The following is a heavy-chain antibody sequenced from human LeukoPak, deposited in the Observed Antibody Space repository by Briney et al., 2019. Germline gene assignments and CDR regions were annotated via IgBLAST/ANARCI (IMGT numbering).Heavy chain of an antibody. D-gene: IGHD2-21*01. CDR2: IDHSGNT. Sequence: PSETLSLTCAVYIGSFSGYHWSWIRQPPRRGLGWIGEIDHSGNTKYNPSLKSRVTISVDKSKNQFSLKLRALSAADTAVYFCARQGSISAFDFWGRGTPVTVSS. V-gene: IGHV4-34*01. CDR3: ARQGSISAFDF. CDR1: IGSFSGYH. J-gene: IGHJ4*02.